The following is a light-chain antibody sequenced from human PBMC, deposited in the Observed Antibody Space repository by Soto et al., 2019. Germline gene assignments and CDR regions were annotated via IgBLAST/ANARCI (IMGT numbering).Light chain of an antibody. CDR2: DVA. J-gene: IGLJ1*01. Sequence: QFALTPPASVSYSPGQSITIPCTGTISYVGGSNFVSWYQQHPGKPPKLIIYDVANRPSGVSNRFSGSKSGSTASLIISRLQTEEEADYYCVSYTSSTTYVFGTGTKVNVL. CDR3: VSYTSSTTYV. V-gene: IGLV2-14*03. CDR1: ISYVGGSNF.